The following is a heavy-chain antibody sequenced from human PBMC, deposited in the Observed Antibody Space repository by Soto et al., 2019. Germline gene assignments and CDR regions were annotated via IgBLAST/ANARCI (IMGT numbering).Heavy chain of an antibody. Sequence: EVQLLESGGGLVQPGGSLRLSCAASGFTFNDFAINWVRQTPGKGLEWVSVISATGDTTYNADSVKGRFTISRDNSKNTAHLQMNSLRVKDTALYYCAKGYCSYPKCPFDSWGQGTLVSVSS. CDR2: ISATGDTT. CDR1: GFTFNDFA. V-gene: IGHV3-23*01. CDR3: AKGYCSYPKCPFDS. D-gene: IGHD3-16*02. J-gene: IGHJ4*02.